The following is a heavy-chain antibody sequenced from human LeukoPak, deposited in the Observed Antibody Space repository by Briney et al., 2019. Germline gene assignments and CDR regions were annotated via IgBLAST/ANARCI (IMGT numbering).Heavy chain of an antibody. J-gene: IGHJ4*02. CDR3: ARGRPYYYGSGLSTLALFDY. Sequence: GGSLRLSCAASGFTLSSYWLHWVRQAPGKGLVWVSRISDADGSITDYADSVRGRFTISRDTAKNTLYLEMNSLGAEDTAVYYCARGRPYYYGSGLSTLALFDYWGQGTLVTVSS. CDR2: ISDADGSIT. D-gene: IGHD3-10*01. V-gene: IGHV3-74*01. CDR1: GFTLSSYW.